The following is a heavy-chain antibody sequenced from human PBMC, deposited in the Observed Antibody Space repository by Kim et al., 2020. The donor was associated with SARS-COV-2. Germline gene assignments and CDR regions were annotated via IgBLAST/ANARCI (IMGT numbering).Heavy chain of an antibody. CDR2: INHSGST. CDR1: GGSFSGYY. V-gene: IGHV4-34*01. CDR3: ARGLRTVGILTEYYYYGMDV. D-gene: IGHD3-9*01. Sequence: SETLSLTCAVYGGSFSGYYWSWIRQPPGKGLEWIGEINHSGSTNYNPSLKSRVTISVDTSKNQFSLKLSSVTAADTAVYYCARGLRTVGILTEYYYYGMDVWGQGTTVTVSS. J-gene: IGHJ6*02.